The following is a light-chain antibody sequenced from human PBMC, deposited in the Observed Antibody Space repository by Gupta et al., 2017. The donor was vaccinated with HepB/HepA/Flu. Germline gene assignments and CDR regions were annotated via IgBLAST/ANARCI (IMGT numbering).Light chain of an antibody. Sequence: DIVMTQSPATLSVSPGERATLSCRASQSVSSNLHWYQQKPGQAPRLLIFGASTRATGVPARFSGSGSGTEFTLTISSLQSEDFALYYCQQYNNWPRTFGQGTKVEIK. CDR3: QQYNNWPRT. CDR1: QSVSSN. J-gene: IGKJ1*01. CDR2: GAS. V-gene: IGKV3-15*01.